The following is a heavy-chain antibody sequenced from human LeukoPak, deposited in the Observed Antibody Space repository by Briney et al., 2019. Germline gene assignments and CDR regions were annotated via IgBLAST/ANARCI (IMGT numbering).Heavy chain of an antibody. CDR1: GFTFSSYA. V-gene: IGHV3-23*01. CDR3: VRDHIGRAFDI. Sequence: PGGSLRLSCAASGFTFSSYALSWARQAPGKGLEWVSSISDSGHNTYYAGSVKGRFTISRDNSKNTLYLQMNNLRAEDAAVYHCVRDHIGRAFDIWGQGTMVTVSS. J-gene: IGHJ3*02. D-gene: IGHD2-15*01. CDR2: ISDSGHNT.